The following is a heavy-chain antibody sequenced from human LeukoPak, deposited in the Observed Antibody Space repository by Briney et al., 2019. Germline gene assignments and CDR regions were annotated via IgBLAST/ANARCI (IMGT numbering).Heavy chain of an antibody. CDR1: GYTFTSYG. Sequence: GASVRVSCKASGYTFTSYGISWVRQAPGQGLEWMGWINPNSGGTNYAQKFQGRVAMTRDTSISTAYMELSRLRSDDTAVYYCARALRGCSGGSCYVADYWGQGTLVTVSS. CDR2: INPNSGGT. J-gene: IGHJ4*02. D-gene: IGHD2-15*01. CDR3: ARALRGCSGGSCYVADY. V-gene: IGHV1-2*02.